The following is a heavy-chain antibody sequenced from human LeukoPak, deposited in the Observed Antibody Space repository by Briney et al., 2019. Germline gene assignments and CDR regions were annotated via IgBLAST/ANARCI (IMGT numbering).Heavy chain of an antibody. J-gene: IGHJ4*02. CDR2: ISCYNGDT. Sequence: ASVTVSCKASGYTFNHHGISWVRQAPGRGLEWLGWISCYNGDTKYGQKFQGRVTMSKDTSTTTAYMELTGLTSDDTAVYYCMRDPTNTSGRYAYFDFWGQGTLVTVSS. CDR3: MRDPTNTSGRYAYFDF. CDR1: GYTFNHHG. V-gene: IGHV1-18*01. D-gene: IGHD1-26*01.